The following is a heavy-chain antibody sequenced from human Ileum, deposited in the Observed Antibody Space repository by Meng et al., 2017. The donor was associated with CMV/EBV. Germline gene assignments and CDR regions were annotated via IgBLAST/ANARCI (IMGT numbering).Heavy chain of an antibody. CDR2: ISAYNGNT. V-gene: IGHV1-18*01. CDR1: GYTFTSYG. J-gene: IGHJ6*02. CDR3: ARETAVAGTYPPYCYGMDV. Sequence: ASAKVFCKASGYTFTSYGISWVRQAPGQGLEWMGWISAYNGNTNYAQKLQGRVTTTTDTSTSTAYMELWSLGSDDTAVYYCARETAVAGTYPPYCYGMDVWGQGTTVTVSS. D-gene: IGHD6-19*01.